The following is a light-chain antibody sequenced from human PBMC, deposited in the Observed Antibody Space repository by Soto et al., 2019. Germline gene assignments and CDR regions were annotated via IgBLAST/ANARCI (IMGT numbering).Light chain of an antibody. Sequence: EIVLTQSPDTLSLSPGERATLSCRASQTVSTFLAWYQQKRGQAPRLIVYDASKRAPGIPARFIGSGSGTDFTLTVSSLEPEDFALYYCQQRSGWPTFGQGTKVEI. J-gene: IGKJ1*01. CDR3: QQRSGWPT. CDR1: QTVSTF. V-gene: IGKV3-11*01. CDR2: DAS.